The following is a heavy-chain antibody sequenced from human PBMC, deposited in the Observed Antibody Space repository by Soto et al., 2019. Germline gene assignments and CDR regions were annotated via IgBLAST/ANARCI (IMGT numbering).Heavy chain of an antibody. Sequence: EVQLVESGGGLVQPGGSLRLSCAASGLTVSSNYMCWVRQAPGKGLEWVSVMYSGGSTYYADSVKGRFIISRDNYRNTLYLQMDSLRVEDTAVYYCARDSSLHQPLFYGMDVWGQGTTVTVSS. CDR2: MYSGGST. D-gene: IGHD2-2*01. CDR1: GLTVSSNY. J-gene: IGHJ6*02. V-gene: IGHV3-66*01. CDR3: ARDSSLHQPLFYGMDV.